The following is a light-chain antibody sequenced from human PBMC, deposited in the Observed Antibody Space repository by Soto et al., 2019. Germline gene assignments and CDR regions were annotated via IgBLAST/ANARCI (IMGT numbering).Light chain of an antibody. CDR3: CSYAGSYTTYV. CDR1: IYDVGAYNY. CDR2: HVF. J-gene: IGLJ1*01. V-gene: IGLV2-11*01. Sequence: QYALTQPRSGSGSPGQSVTISCTGTIYDVGAYNYVSWYQQHPGKAPKLIIYHVFKRPSGVPDRFSGSKSGNTASLTISGLQAEDEADYYCCSYAGSYTTYVFGTGTKVTVL.